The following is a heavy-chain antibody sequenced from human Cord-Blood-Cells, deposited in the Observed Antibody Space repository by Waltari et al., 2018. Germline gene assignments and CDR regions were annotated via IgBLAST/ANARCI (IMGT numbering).Heavy chain of an antibody. CDR1: GYTFTSYG. D-gene: IGHD5-12*01. J-gene: IGHJ4*02. CDR3: ARAYSGYDFYFDY. Sequence: QVQLVQSGAEVKKPGASVKVSCKASGYTFTSYGISWVRQAPGQGLAWKGWSSAYNGNTNYARNVQGRVTMTTDTSTSTAYMELRSLRSDDTAVYYCARAYSGYDFYFDYWGQGTLVTVAS. CDR2: SSAYNGNT. V-gene: IGHV1-18*01.